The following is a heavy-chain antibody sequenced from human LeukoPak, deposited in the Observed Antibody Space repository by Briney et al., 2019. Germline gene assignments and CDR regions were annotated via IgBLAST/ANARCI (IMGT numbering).Heavy chain of an antibody. CDR2: ISGSGGST. J-gene: IGHJ4*02. CDR3: AKDSGSYSGYYFDY. V-gene: IGHV3-23*01. Sequence: PGGSLRLSCAASGFTFSSHAMSWVRQAPGKGLEWVSAISGSGGSTYYADSVKGRFTISRDNSKNTLYLQMNSLRAEDTAVYYCAKDSGSYSGYYFDYWGQGTLVTVSS. CDR1: GFTFSSHA. D-gene: IGHD1-26*01.